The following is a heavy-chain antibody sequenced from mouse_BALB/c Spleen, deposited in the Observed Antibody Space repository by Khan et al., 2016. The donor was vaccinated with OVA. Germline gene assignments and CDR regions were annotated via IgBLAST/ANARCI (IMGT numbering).Heavy chain of an antibody. D-gene: IGHD1-2*01. CDR1: GFTFSNYG. J-gene: IGHJ3*01. Sequence: EVQLVESGGDLVKPGGSLNLSCEASGFTFSNYGMSWLRQTPDKRLEWVATINNGGSYTYFPDSVKGRLTISRDTAKNTLYLQMSSLKSEDTAMYYCARHRFTTPTAWVAYWGQGTLVTVFA. V-gene: IGHV5-6*01. CDR3: ARHRFTTPTAWVAY. CDR2: INNGGSYT.